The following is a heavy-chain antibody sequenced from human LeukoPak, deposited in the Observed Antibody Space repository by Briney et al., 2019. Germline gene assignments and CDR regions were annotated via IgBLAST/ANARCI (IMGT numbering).Heavy chain of an antibody. CDR1: GGSISSYY. J-gene: IGHJ4*02. V-gene: IGHV4-4*07. CDR3: ARDEYGGGGVFDY. CDR2: IYTSGST. Sequence: SQTLSLTCTVSGGSISSYYWSWIRQPAGKGLKWIGRIYTSGSTNYNPSLKTRVTMSVDTSKNQFSLQLSSVTAADTAVYYCARDEYGGGGVFDYWGQGTLVTVSS. D-gene: IGHD3-16*01.